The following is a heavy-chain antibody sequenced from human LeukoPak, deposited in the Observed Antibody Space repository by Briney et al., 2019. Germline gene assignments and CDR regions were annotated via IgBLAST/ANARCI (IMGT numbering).Heavy chain of an antibody. D-gene: IGHD6-25*01. CDR3: AKGGYANLWYFDY. Sequence: GRSLRLSCAASGFTFRSYGMHWVRQAPAKGLEWVALISYDGSNKYYADSVKGRFTISRDNSKNTLYLQMNSLRAEDTAVYYCAKGGYANLWYFDYWGQGTLVTVSS. CDR2: ISYDGSNK. V-gene: IGHV3-30*18. CDR1: GFTFRSYG. J-gene: IGHJ4*02.